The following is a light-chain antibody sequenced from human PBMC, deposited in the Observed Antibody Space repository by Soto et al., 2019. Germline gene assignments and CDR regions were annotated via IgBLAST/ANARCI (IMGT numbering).Light chain of an antibody. CDR2: GAS. CDR1: QNIISN. V-gene: IGKV3-15*01. CDR3: QQYDNLPRT. J-gene: IGKJ2*01. Sequence: EIVMTQSPATLSVSPGERATLSCRASQNIISNLAWYQQKPGQAPRLLMYGASTRATGLPARFSGSGSGTDFTLTISRLEPEDFVVYYCQQYDNLPRTFGQGTKVDIK.